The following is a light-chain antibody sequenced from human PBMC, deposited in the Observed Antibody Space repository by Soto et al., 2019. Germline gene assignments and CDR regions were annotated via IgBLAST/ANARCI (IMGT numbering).Light chain of an antibody. J-gene: IGKJ2*01. CDR1: QSVSSDS. Sequence: EFVLTQSPGTLSLSPGERATLSCRASQSVSSDSLAWYQRKPGQAPRLVIYGASSRATGIPDRFSGSGSGSDFTLTISRLEPEDFAVYYCQQYGTSPFTFGPGTEVKIE. CDR2: GAS. V-gene: IGKV3-20*01. CDR3: QQYGTSPFT.